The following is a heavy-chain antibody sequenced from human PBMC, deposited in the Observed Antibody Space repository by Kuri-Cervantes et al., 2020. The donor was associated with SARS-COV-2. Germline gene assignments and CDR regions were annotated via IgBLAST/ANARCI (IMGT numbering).Heavy chain of an antibody. J-gene: IGHJ4*02. CDR2: ISSSSSTI. CDR3: AKFGALWELKSMGKLYFDY. V-gene: IGHV3-48*02. D-gene: IGHD1-26*01. Sequence: GGSLRLSCTVSGGSISSSSYYWGWIRQAPGKGLEWVSYISSSSSTIYYADSVKGRFTISRDNAKNSLYLQMSSLRHEDTAVYFCAKFGALWELKSMGKLYFDYWGPGTLVTVSS. CDR1: GGSISSSS.